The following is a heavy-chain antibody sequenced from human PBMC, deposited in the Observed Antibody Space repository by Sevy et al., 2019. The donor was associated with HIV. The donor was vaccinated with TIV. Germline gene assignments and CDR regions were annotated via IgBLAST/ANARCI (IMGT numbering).Heavy chain of an antibody. CDR2: IYYSGST. Sequence: SETLSLTCTVSGGSISSYYWSWIRQPPGKGLEWIGYIYYSGSTNYNPSLKIRVTISVDTSKNQFSLKLSSVTAADTAVYYCARSSRPAIRFGEEDWFDPWGQGTLVTVSS. CDR1: GGSISSYY. D-gene: IGHD3-10*01. CDR3: ARSSRPAIRFGEEDWFDP. J-gene: IGHJ5*02. V-gene: IGHV4-59*01.